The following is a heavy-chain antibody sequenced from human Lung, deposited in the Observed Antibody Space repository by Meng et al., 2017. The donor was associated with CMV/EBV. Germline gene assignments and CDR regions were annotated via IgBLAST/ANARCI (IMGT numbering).Heavy chain of an antibody. CDR2: ISSSSSYI. CDR1: GFTFSSYS. CDR3: ARDPGLDSAAYYDFWSGSPLYYYYGMDV. J-gene: IGHJ6*02. V-gene: IGHV3-21*01. D-gene: IGHD3-3*01. Sequence: GESLKISCAASGFTFSSYSMNWVRQAPGKGLEWVSSISSSSSYIYYADSVKGRFTISRDNAKNSLYLQMNSLRAGDTAVYYCARDPGLDSAAYYDFWSGSPLYYYYGMDVWGQGXTVTVSS.